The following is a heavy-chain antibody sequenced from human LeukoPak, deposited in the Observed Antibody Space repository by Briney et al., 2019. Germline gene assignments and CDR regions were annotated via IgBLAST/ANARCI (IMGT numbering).Heavy chain of an antibody. V-gene: IGHV3-53*01. D-gene: IGHD3-22*01. Sequence: PGGSLRLSCAASGFTVSSNYMSWVRQAPGKGLEWVSVIYSGGSTYYADSVKGRFTISRDNSKNTLYLQMNSLRAEDTAVYYCARDVPSYDSSGYDAFDIWGQGTMVTVSS. J-gene: IGHJ3*02. CDR2: IYSGGST. CDR1: GFTVSSNY. CDR3: ARDVPSYDSSGYDAFDI.